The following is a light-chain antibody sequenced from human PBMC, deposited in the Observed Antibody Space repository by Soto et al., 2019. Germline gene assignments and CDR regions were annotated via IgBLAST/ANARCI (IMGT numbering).Light chain of an antibody. CDR1: QSVVYSSNNKNY. J-gene: IGKJ2*01. CDR2: WAT. Sequence: DIVMTQSPDSLAVSLGERATINCKSSQSVVYSSNNKNYLAWFQQKPGQPPKLLIYWATTREYGVPDRFSGSGSGTDFTLSISNLQAEDVAVYYCQQSYSVPYTVGQGTKLEIK. CDR3: QQSYSVPYT. V-gene: IGKV4-1*01.